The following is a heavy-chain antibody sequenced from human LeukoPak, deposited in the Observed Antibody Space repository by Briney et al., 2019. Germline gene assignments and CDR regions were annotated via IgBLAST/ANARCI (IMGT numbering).Heavy chain of an antibody. Sequence: GGSLRLSCVASGFTFDEYTMHWVRQVPGKGLEWVSVIGWDSDSKYYLESVKGRFTISRDNSKNSLYLQMNSLRTEDTAFYYCAKDRSRSYSSFDSWGQGTLVTVSS. CDR1: GFTFDEYT. CDR2: IGWDSDSK. CDR3: AKDRSRSYSSFDS. D-gene: IGHD6-19*01. J-gene: IGHJ4*02. V-gene: IGHV3-43*01.